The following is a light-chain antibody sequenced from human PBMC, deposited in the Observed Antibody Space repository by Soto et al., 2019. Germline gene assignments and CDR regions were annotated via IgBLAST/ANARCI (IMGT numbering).Light chain of an antibody. Sequence: QSALTQPAAVSGSLGQSITISYSGSGSDIGNDDLVSWYQQQPGKVPRLIIYEVNKGPSGVSNRFSGSKSGNTASLTISDLQPDDECLYYGCSYACSSVGRFGGWTKATVL. CDR1: GSDIGNDDL. J-gene: IGLJ3*02. CDR2: EVN. V-gene: IGLV2-23*02. CDR3: CSYACSSVGR.